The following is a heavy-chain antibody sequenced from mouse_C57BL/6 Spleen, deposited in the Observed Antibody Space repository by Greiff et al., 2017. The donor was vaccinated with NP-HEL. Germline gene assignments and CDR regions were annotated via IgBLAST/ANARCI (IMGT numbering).Heavy chain of an antibody. CDR3: AYDYGGLYYCAMDY. V-gene: IGHV1-64*01. CDR1: GYNFTSYW. Sequence: QVQLQQPGAELVKPGASVKLSCKASGYNFTSYWIHWVKQRPGQGLEWIGMIHPNSGSTNYNEKFKSKATLTVDKSSSTAYMQLSSLTSDDSAVYYCAYDYGGLYYCAMDYWGQGTSVTVSS. CDR2: IHPNSGST. D-gene: IGHD2-4*01. J-gene: IGHJ4*01.